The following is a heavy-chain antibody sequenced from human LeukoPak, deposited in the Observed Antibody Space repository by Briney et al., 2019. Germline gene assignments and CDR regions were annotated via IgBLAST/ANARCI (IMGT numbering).Heavy chain of an antibody. CDR2: IKEDGSVK. D-gene: IGHD3-16*01. J-gene: IGHJ4*02. CDR1: GFIFRTYW. Sequence: GGSLRLSCEVSGFIFRTYWMDWVRQAPGRGLEWVANIKEDGSVKYYVDSVKGRFTISRDNAKNSLYLQMNSLRAEDTAVYYCARHSPLWDQHRLFDYWGQGTLVTVSS. CDR3: ARHSPLWDQHRLFDY. V-gene: IGHV3-7*01.